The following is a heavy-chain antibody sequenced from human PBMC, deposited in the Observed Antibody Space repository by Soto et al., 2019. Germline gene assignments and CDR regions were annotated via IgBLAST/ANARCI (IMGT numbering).Heavy chain of an antibody. CDR1: GGSISSGGYY. CDR3: AGGDSSGYGGDYFDN. Sequence: QVQLQESGPGLVKPSQTLSLTCTVSGGSISSGGYYWNWIRQHPGKGLEWIGYIYYSGSTYYNPSLTRRVTMSVDASTNQFSLRLSSVTAADTAGYYCAGGDSSGYGGDYFDNWGQGTLVTVSS. D-gene: IGHD3-22*01. V-gene: IGHV4-31*03. J-gene: IGHJ4*02. CDR2: IYYSGST.